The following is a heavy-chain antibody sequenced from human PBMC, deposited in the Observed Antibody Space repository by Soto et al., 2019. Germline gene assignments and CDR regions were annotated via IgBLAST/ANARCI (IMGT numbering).Heavy chain of an antibody. V-gene: IGHV3-11*01. J-gene: IGHJ4*02. CDR3: ARCDGYNCLATIDY. CDR2: ISSSGSTI. CDR1: GFTVSDYY. Sequence: QVQLVESGGGLVKPGGSLRLSCAASGFTVSDYYMSWIRQAPGKGLEYISYISSSGSTIYYADSVKGRSTISRDNAKNSLYLQMNSLRAEDTAVYYCARCDGYNCLATIDYWGQGTLVTVSS. D-gene: IGHD5-12*01.